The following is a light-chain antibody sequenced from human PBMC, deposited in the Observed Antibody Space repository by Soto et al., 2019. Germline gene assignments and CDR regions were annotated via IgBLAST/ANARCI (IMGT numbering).Light chain of an antibody. CDR3: QQYNNWPPWT. J-gene: IGKJ1*01. V-gene: IGKV3-15*01. CDR1: QSVSSN. CDR2: GAS. Sequence: EIVLMPVAATLFVSPGERATLSCRASQSVSSNLAWYQQKPGQAPKLLIYGASTRATGIPARFSGSGSGTEFTLTISSLQSEDFAVYYCQQYNNWPPWTFGQGTKVDIK.